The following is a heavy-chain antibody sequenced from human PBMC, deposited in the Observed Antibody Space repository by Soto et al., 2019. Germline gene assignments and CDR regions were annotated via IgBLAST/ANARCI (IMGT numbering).Heavy chain of an antibody. J-gene: IGHJ6*02. D-gene: IGHD3-10*01. CDR1: GGSISSYY. CDR3: ARNYGSGSSNYYYGMDV. Sequence: SETLSLTCTVSGGSISSYYWSWLRQPPGKGLEWIGYIYYSGSTNYNPSLKSRVTISVDTSKNQFSLKLSSVTAADTAVYYCARNYGSGSSNYYYGMDVWGQGTTVTVSS. V-gene: IGHV4-59*01. CDR2: IYYSGST.